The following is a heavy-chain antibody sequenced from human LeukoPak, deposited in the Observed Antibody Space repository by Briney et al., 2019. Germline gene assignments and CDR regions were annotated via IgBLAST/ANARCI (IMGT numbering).Heavy chain of an antibody. Sequence: ASVKVSCKAFGYTFTGYYIHWVRQAPGQGLEWMGRINPTSGGTKYPQKFQGRVTMTRDTSISTAYMELIRLRSDDTAIYYCARIAVAGDYYYGMDVWGQGTTVTVSS. J-gene: IGHJ6*02. V-gene: IGHV1-2*02. CDR2: INPTSGGT. CDR1: GYTFTGYY. D-gene: IGHD6-19*01. CDR3: ARIAVAGDYYYGMDV.